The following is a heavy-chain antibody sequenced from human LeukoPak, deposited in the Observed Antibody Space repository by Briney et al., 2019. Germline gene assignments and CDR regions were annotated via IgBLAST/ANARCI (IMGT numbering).Heavy chain of an antibody. V-gene: IGHV1-2*02. CDR1: GYTFTGYY. CDR2: INPNSCGT. J-gene: IGHJ4*02. CDR3: ARFCGG. D-gene: IGHD2-21*01. Sequence: ASVKVTLKSSGYTFTGYYMHWVRQAPAQGLEWMGWINPNSCGTNYAHTFKGRVNMTSDTSISTAYMELSRLRSDDTVVYYCARFCGGWGQGTLVTV.